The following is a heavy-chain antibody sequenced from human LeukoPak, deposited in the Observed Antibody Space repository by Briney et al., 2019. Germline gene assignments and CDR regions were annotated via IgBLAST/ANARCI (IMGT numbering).Heavy chain of an antibody. D-gene: IGHD5-18*01. J-gene: IGHJ4*02. CDR2: ISSSGSTI. V-gene: IGHV3-48*03. CDR1: GFTFSSYE. CDR3: ARRQKDGSYDY. Sequence: GGSLRLSCAASGFTFSSYEMNWVRQAPGKGLEWVSYISSSGSTIYYADSVKGRFTISRDNAKNSLYLQINSLRAEDTAVYYCARRQKDGSYDYWGQGTLVTVSS.